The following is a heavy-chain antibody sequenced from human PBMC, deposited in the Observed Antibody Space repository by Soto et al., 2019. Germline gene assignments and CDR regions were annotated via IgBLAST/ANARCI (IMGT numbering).Heavy chain of an antibody. Sequence: XETLSLTFSVSGGSINYNRYYWGWIRQPPGKGLEWVGGIFYTGTTYYSPSLKDRVTISVDTSKNSFSLNLTSVTAADTAVYFRARLVVVAPVANAWGQGTLVTVSS. CDR2: IFYTGTT. D-gene: IGHD2-2*01. J-gene: IGHJ4*02. V-gene: IGHV4-39*02. CDR3: ARLVVVAPVANA. CDR1: GGSINYNRYY.